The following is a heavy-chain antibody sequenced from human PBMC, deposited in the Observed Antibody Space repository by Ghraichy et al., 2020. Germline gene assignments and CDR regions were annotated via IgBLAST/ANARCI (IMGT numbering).Heavy chain of an antibody. CDR3: ARGGGCSGGSCYHTPWFYYYYGMDV. D-gene: IGHD2-15*01. CDR2: IYTSGST. J-gene: IGHJ6*02. CDR1: GGSISSGSYY. Sequence: SETLSLTCTVSGGSISSGSYYWSWIRQPAGKGLEWIGRIYTSGSTNYNPSLKSRVTISVDTSKNQFSLKLSSVTAADTAVYYCARGGGCSGGSCYHTPWFYYYYGMDVWGQGTTVTVSS. V-gene: IGHV4-61*02.